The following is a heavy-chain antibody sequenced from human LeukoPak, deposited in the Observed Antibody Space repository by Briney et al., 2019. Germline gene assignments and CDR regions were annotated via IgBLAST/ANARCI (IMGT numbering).Heavy chain of an antibody. D-gene: IGHD3-3*01. J-gene: IGHJ6*02. CDR1: GFTFSSYA. CDR2: IYYSGST. Sequence: LSCAASGFTFSSYAMRWVRQAPGKGLEWIGYIYYSGSTNYNPSLTSRVTISVDTSKNQFSLKLSSVTAADTAVYYCARDPYDFWSGHYGMDVWGQGTTVTVSS. V-gene: IGHV4-59*01. CDR3: ARDPYDFWSGHYGMDV.